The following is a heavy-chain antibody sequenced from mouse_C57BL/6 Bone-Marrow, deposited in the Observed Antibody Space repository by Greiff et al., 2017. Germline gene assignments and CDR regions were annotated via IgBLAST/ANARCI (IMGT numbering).Heavy chain of an antibody. CDR2: IYPGNSDT. Sequence: EVQLQQSGTVLARPGASVKMSCKTSGYTFTSYWMHWVKQRPGQGLEWIGAIYPGNSDTSYNQKFKGKAKLTAVTSASTAYMELSSLTNEDSAVYYCTRGFGYYGSPCAMDYWGQGTSVTVSS. J-gene: IGHJ4*01. V-gene: IGHV1-5*01. CDR3: TRGFGYYGSPCAMDY. CDR1: GYTFTSYW. D-gene: IGHD1-1*01.